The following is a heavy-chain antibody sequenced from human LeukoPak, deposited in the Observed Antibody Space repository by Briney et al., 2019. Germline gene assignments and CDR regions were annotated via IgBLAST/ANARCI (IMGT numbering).Heavy chain of an antibody. V-gene: IGHV3-15*07. CDR3: TTGHT. D-gene: IGHD2-21*01. J-gene: IGHJ5*02. Sequence: GGSLRLSCAASGFTFSNAWMNWVRQAPGKGLEWVGRIKSKTDRGTTDYAAPVKGRFTISRDDSKNTLYLQMNSLKAEDTAVYYCTTGHTWGQGTLVTVSS. CDR1: GFTFSNAW. CDR2: IKSKTDRGTT.